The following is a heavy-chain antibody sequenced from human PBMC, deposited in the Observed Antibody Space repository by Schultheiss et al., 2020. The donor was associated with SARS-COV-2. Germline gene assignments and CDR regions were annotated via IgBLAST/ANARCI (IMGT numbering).Heavy chain of an antibody. CDR2: ISSSSSTI. J-gene: IGHJ6*03. CDR1: GFTLSVHY. D-gene: IGHD2-2*01. V-gene: IGHV3-11*04. CDR3: ATLDIVVVPAARYYYMDV. Sequence: GGSLRLSCAASGFTLSVHYMDWFRQAPGKGLEWVSYISSSSSTIYYADSVKGRFTISRDNAKNSLYLQMNSLRAEDTAVYYCATLDIVVVPAARYYYMDVWGKGTTVTVSS.